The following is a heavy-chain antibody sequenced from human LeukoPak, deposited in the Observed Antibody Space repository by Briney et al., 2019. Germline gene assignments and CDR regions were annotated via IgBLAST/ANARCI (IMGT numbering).Heavy chain of an antibody. D-gene: IGHD2-21*01. Sequence: ASVKVSCKASGYTFTGYYIHWVRQAPGQGLEWMGRINCNGGGTSYAQKFQGRVTMTRDTSISTAYMELDRLTSDDTAVYYCARDYGPYPGCSWFDPWGRGTLVTVSS. V-gene: IGHV1-2*06. CDR1: GYTFTGYY. J-gene: IGHJ5*02. CDR3: ARDYGPYPGCSWFDP. CDR2: INCNGGGT.